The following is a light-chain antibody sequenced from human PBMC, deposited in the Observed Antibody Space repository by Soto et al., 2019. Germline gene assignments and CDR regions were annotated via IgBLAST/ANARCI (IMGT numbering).Light chain of an antibody. V-gene: IGKV3-15*01. CDR2: GAS. CDR1: QSVSSN. Sequence: EIVMPQSPNTLSVSAGERATLSCMASQSVSSNLAWYQQKPGQAPRLLIYGASTRATGIPARFSGSGSGTEFTLTISSLQSEDFAVYFCQHYNNWPPWTFGQGTKVDVK. CDR3: QHYNNWPPWT. J-gene: IGKJ1*01.